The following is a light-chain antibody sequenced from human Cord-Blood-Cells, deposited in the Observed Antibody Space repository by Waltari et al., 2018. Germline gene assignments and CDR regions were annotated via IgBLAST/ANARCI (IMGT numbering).Light chain of an antibody. V-gene: IGKV3-11*01. Sequence: EIVLTQSPATLSLSPGERATLSCRASQSVSSYLAWYQQKPDQAPRLLIYDASNRATGIPARFSGSGSGTDFPLTISSLEPEDFAHYYCQQLSNLPPITFGQGTRLEIK. J-gene: IGKJ5*01. CDR1: QSVSSY. CDR2: DAS. CDR3: QQLSNLPPIT.